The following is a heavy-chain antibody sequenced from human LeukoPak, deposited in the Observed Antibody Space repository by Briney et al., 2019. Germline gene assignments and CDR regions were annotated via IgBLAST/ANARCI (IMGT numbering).Heavy chain of an antibody. Sequence: GGSLRLSCEGSGFSFSNYVMNWVRQAPGKGLEWVSGVSGRGSSTYYADSVKGRFTISRGNSKNTVYLQMKSLSAEDTAIYFCAKYTTPYYFDSWGQGILVTVSP. J-gene: IGHJ4*02. V-gene: IGHV3-23*01. D-gene: IGHD1-1*01. CDR1: GFSFSNYV. CDR3: AKYTTPYYFDS. CDR2: VSGRGSST.